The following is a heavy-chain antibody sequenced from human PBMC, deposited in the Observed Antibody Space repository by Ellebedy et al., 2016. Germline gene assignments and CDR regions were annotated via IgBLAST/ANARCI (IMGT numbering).Heavy chain of an antibody. CDR2: IKQDGSEK. Sequence: GESLKISCAASGFTFSSYWMSWVRQAPGKGLEWVANIKQDGSEKYYVDSVKGRFTISRDNAKNSLYLQMSSLRAEDTAVYYCARVQLWFLSPYYFDYWGQGTLVTVSS. V-gene: IGHV3-7*01. D-gene: IGHD5-18*01. CDR3: ARVQLWFLSPYYFDY. CDR1: GFTFSSYW. J-gene: IGHJ4*02.